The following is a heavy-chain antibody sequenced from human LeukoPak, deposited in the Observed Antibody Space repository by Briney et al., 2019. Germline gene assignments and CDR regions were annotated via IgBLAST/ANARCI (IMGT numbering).Heavy chain of an antibody. D-gene: IGHD2/OR15-2a*01. CDR3: ARFSQYYDSPTHYLDY. J-gene: IGHJ4*02. Sequence: PSGTLSLTCTVSGGSLRSCSLYLGWVRPPPGKGLEGVWGIYYSGSTYYNPSLKSRVTISVDTSKNQFSLKLSSVTAADTAVYYCARFSQYYDSPTHYLDYWGQGILVTVSS. V-gene: IGHV4-39*01. CDR1: GGSLRSCSLY. CDR2: IYYSGST.